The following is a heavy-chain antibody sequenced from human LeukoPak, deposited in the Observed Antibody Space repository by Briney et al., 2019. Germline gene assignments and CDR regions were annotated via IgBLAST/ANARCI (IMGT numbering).Heavy chain of an antibody. J-gene: IGHJ4*02. V-gene: IGHV1-2*02. CDR3: ARGPNYSYGLLDY. CDR1: GYTFTGYY. CDR2: INPNSGGT. D-gene: IGHD5-18*01. Sequence: GASVKVSCKASGYTFTGYYMHWVRQAPGQGLEWMGWINPNSGGTNYAQKFQGRVTMTRDTSTSTVHMELRSLRSEDTAVYFCARGPNYSYGLLDYWGQGTQVTVTS.